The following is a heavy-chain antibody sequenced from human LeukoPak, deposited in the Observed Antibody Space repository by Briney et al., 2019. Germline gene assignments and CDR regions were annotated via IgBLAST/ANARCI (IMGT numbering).Heavy chain of an antibody. J-gene: IGHJ4*02. CDR1: GFTFSCYA. V-gene: IGHV3-7*01. Sequence: PGGSLRLSCAASGFTFSCYAMSWVRQAPGKGLEWVANIKQDGSEKYYVDSVKGRFTISRDNAKNSLYLQMNSLRAEDTAVYYCARDLLENYDFWSRYYDYWGQGTLVTVSS. D-gene: IGHD3-3*01. CDR3: ARDLLENYDFWSRYYDY. CDR2: IKQDGSEK.